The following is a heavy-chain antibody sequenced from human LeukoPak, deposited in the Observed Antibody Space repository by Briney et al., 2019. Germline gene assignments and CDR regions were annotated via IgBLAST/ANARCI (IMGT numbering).Heavy chain of an antibody. J-gene: IGHJ4*02. CDR3: ARGRDGYNYFDY. CDR1: AGSISSYY. V-gene: IGHV4-59*01. Sequence: PSETLSLTCTVAAGSISSYYWSWHRQPPGKGLEWIGYIYDSGSTNYNPSLKSRVTISVDTSKNQFSLELSSVTAADTAVYYCARGRDGYNYFDYWGQGTLVTVSS. D-gene: IGHD5-24*01. CDR2: IYDSGST.